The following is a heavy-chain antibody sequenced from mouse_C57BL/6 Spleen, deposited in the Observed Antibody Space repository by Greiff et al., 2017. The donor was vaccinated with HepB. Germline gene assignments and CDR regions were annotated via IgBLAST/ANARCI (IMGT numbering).Heavy chain of an antibody. J-gene: IGHJ4*01. CDR1: GYTFTSYW. CDR2: IYPGSGST. CDR3: ARRGFYGSSSYYYAMDY. Sequence: VQLQQSGAELVKPGASVKMSCKASGYTFTSYWITWVKQRPGQGLEWIGDIYPGSGSTNYNEKFKSKATLTVDTSSSTAYMQLSSLTSEDSAVYYCARRGFYGSSSYYYAMDYWGQGTSVTVSS. D-gene: IGHD1-1*01. V-gene: IGHV1-55*01.